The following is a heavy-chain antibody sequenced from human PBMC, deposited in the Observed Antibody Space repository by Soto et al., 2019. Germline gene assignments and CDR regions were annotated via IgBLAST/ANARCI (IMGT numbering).Heavy chain of an antibody. Sequence: ASLKVSCESSVYTFTGGNIHCVRPAPGQGLEWMGWINPNSGGTNYAQKFQGWVTMTRDTSISTAYMELSRLRSDDTAVYYCARVPTRRGYGMDVWGQATTVNVS. CDR2: INPNSGGT. CDR3: ARVPTRRGYGMDV. J-gene: IGHJ6*02. CDR1: VYTFTGGN. V-gene: IGHV1-2*04.